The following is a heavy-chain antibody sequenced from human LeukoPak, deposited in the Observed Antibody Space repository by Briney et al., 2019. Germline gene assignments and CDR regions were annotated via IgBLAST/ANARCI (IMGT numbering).Heavy chain of an antibody. CDR3: ARTAARRFDY. Sequence: ASVTVSCTASGYTFPGYFMHWVRQAPGQGLEWMGIINSTGGSTTYAQKFQGRVTMTRDTSTSTVYMELSSLRSDDTAVYYCARTAARRFDYWGQGTLVTVSS. CDR2: INSTGGST. V-gene: IGHV1-46*01. CDR1: GYTFPGYF. D-gene: IGHD6-6*01. J-gene: IGHJ4*02.